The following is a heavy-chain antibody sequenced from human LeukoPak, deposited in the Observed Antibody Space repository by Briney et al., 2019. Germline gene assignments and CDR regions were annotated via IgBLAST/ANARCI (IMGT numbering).Heavy chain of an antibody. CDR1: GGSISSYY. D-gene: IGHD6-13*01. CDR2: IYYSGST. V-gene: IGHV4-59*01. CDR3: ARVGSSWSHPNWYFDL. J-gene: IGHJ2*01. Sequence: SETLSLTCTVSGGSISSYYWSWIRQPPGKGLEWIRDIYYSGSTNYNPSLKSRVTISVDTSKNQFSLKLSSVTAADTAVYYCARVGSSWSHPNWYFDLWGRGTLVTVSS.